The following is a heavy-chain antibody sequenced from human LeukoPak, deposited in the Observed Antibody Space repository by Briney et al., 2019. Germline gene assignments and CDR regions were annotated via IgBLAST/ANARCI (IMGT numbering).Heavy chain of an antibody. D-gene: IGHD3-22*01. CDR1: GFTFSNYG. Sequence: GGSLRLSCAASGFTFSNYGMNWVRQAPGKGLEWVSVIYSGGSTYYADSVKGRFTISRDNSKNTLYLQMNSLRAEDTAVYYCAKSSGYYLLNTQEDYWGQGTLVTVSS. J-gene: IGHJ4*02. CDR2: IYSGGST. V-gene: IGHV3-23*03. CDR3: AKSSGYYLLNTQEDY.